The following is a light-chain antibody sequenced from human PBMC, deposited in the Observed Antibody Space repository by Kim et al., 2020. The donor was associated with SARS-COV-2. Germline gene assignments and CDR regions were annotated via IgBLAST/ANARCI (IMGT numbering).Light chain of an antibody. CDR2: GVD. Sequence: QSVLTQPASVSGSPGQSIAISCTGTSSDVGAYNFVSWYQQHPGKVPKLMIFGVDQRPSGVSSRFSGSKSGNTASLTISGLQAEDEADYYCSSHTTIRTVVFGGGTKVTVL. CDR3: SSHTTIRTVV. V-gene: IGLV2-14*03. J-gene: IGLJ2*01. CDR1: SSDVGAYNF.